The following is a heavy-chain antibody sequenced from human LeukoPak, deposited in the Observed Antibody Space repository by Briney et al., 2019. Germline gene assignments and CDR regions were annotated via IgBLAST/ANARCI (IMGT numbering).Heavy chain of an antibody. V-gene: IGHV1-69*06. Sequence: SVKVSCKASGGTFSSYAISWVRQAPGQGLEWMGGIIPIFGTANYAQKFQGRVTITADKSTSTAYMELSSLRSEDTAVYYCARGVENYYGSGRGEDYYYYMDVWGKGTTVTISS. CDR3: ARGVENYYGSGRGEDYYYYMDV. J-gene: IGHJ6*03. D-gene: IGHD3-10*01. CDR2: IIPIFGTA. CDR1: GGTFSSYA.